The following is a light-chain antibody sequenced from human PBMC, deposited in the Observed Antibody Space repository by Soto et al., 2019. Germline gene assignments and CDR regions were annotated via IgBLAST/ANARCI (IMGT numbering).Light chain of an antibody. CDR2: DAS. Sequence: EIVLTQSPGTLSLSPGERATLSCRASQSVRIVYLAWYQQKPGQAPRLLIYDASNRATGIPDRFSGSGSGTDFTLTINRLEPEDFAVYYCQQSGSSPRTFGQGTKLEIK. V-gene: IGKV3-20*01. CDR1: QSVRIVY. J-gene: IGKJ2*01. CDR3: QQSGSSPRT.